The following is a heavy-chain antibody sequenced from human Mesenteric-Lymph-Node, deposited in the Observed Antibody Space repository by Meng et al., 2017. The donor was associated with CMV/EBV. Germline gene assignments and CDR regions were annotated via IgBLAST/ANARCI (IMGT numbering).Heavy chain of an antibody. D-gene: IGHD3-3*01. CDR2: ISKSSSPI. Sequence: GESLKISCAASGFTFSSYSMNWVRQAPGKGLEWVSYISKSSSPIYYADSVKGRFTISRDNAKNSLYLQMNSLRAEDTAVYYCAREDYDFWSGWGWGQGTLVTVSS. CDR3: AREDYDFWSGWG. CDR1: GFTFSSYS. V-gene: IGHV3-48*04. J-gene: IGHJ4*02.